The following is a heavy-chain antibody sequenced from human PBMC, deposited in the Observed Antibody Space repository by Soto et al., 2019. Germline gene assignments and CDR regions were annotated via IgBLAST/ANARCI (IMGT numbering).Heavy chain of an antibody. J-gene: IGHJ6*02. CDR2: ISYDGSNK. Sequence: GGSLRLSCAASGFTXSSYAMHWVRQAPGKGLEWVAVISYDGSNKYYADSVKGRFTISRDNSKNTLYLQMSSLRAEDTAVYYCARDRVVAATYIYYGMDVWGQGTTVTVSS. D-gene: IGHD2-15*01. CDR1: GFTXSSYA. CDR3: ARDRVVAATYIYYGMDV. V-gene: IGHV3-30-3*01.